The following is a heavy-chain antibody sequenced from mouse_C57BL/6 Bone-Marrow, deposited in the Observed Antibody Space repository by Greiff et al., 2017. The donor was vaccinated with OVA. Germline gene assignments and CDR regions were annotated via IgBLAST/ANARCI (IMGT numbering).Heavy chain of an antibody. CDR2: INPNNGGT. J-gene: IGHJ2*01. D-gene: IGHD2-5*01. V-gene: IGHV1-22*01. CDR1: GYTFTDYN. CDR3: ARGSNYEGYFDY. Sequence: VQLQQSGPELVKPGASVKMSCKASGYTFTDYNMHWVKQSHGKSLEWIGYINPNNGGTSYNQKFKGKATLTVNKSSSTAYMELRSLTSEDSAVYYCARGSNYEGYFDYWGQGTTLTVSS.